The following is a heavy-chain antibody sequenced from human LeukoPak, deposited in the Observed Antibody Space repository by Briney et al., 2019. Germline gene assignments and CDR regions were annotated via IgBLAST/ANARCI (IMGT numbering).Heavy chain of an antibody. D-gene: IGHD4-17*01. CDR2: IYSSGYT. J-gene: IGHJ4*02. V-gene: IGHV3-53*01. CDR1: GFTVSSNY. Sequence: GGSLRLSCAASGFTVSSNYMSWVRQAPGKGLEWVSVIYSSGYTYYADSVKGRFTVSRDNAKNTLYLQMNSLRAEDTAVYYCARDDYGDYYFDYWGQGTLVTVSS. CDR3: ARDDYGDYYFDY.